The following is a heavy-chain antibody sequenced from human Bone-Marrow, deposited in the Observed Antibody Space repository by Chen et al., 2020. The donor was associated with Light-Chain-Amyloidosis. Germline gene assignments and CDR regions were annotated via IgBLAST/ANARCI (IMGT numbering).Heavy chain of an antibody. CDR2: VYYSGRT. Sequence: QVQLQESGRGLMKPSETLSLTCSVSGGSTRSSSHYWGWIRQPPRKGLEWIGSVYYSGRTYYSPSLKSRVSISIDTSKNQFTLRLTSVTAADSAVYFRARAVDYSNYGWFDPWGQGTLVTVSS. J-gene: IGHJ5*02. CDR3: ARAVDYSNYGWFDP. D-gene: IGHD4-4*01. V-gene: IGHV4-39*01. CDR1: GGSTRSSSHY.